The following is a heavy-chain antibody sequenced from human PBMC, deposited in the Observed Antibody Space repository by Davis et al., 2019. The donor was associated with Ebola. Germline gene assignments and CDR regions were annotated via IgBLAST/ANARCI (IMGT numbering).Heavy chain of an antibody. CDR3: ARDWVGCSSTSCQRFWMSAFDI. CDR2: IYTSGST. V-gene: IGHV4-4*07. CDR1: GGSISSYY. Sequence: PSETLSLTCTVSGGSISSYYWSWIRQPAGKGLEWIGRIYTSGSTNYNPSLKSRVTMSVDTSKNQFSLKLSSVTAADTAVYYCARDWVGCSSTSCQRFWMSAFDIWGQGTMVTVSS. D-gene: IGHD2-2*01. J-gene: IGHJ3*02.